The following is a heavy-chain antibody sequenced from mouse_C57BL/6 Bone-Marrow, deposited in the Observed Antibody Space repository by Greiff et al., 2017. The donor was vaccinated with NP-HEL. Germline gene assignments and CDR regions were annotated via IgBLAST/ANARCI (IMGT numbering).Heavy chain of an antibody. CDR1: GYTFTDYY. J-gene: IGHJ2*01. CDR2: INPYNGGT. V-gene: IGHV1-19*01. Sequence: EVKLQESGPVLVKPGASVKMSCKASGYTFTDYYMNWVKQSHGKSLEWIGVINPYNGGTSYNQKFKGKATLTVDKSSSTAYMELNSLTSEDSAVYYCARPYFDYGGQGTTLTVSS. CDR3: ARPYFDY.